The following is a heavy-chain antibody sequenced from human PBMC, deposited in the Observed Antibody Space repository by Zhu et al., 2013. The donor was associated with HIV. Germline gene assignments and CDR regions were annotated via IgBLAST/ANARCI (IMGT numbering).Heavy chain of an antibody. D-gene: IGHD6-19*01. CDR3: ARASPGSGWYPSFDY. J-gene: IGHJ4*02. Sequence: QVQLVQSGAEVKKPGASVKVSCKASGYTFTGYYMHWVRQAPGQGLEWMGWINPNSGGTNYAQKFQGWVTMTRDTSISTAYMELSRLRSDDTAVYYCARASPGSGWYPSFDYWGQGTLVTVSS. V-gene: IGHV1-2*04. CDR2: INPNSGGT. CDR1: GYTFTGYY.